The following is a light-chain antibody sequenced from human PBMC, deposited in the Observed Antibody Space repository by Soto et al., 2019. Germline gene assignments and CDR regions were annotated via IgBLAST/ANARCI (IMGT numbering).Light chain of an antibody. Sequence: DIQMTQSPSSLSASVRDRVTITCRASHTFSSFLNWYQQKRGKPPTLLIYGAYNLRSGVPSRFTGSGGGAEFRLTISSLQPDDFATYYCQQTYSPPFTFGQGTSLELK. CDR3: QQTYSPPFT. CDR2: GAY. CDR1: HTFSSF. V-gene: IGKV1-39*01. J-gene: IGKJ2*01.